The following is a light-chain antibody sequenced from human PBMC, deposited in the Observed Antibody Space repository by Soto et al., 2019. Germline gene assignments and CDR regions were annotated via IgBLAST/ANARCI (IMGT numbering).Light chain of an antibody. V-gene: IGLV2-14*01. CDR2: DVS. J-gene: IGLJ2*01. CDR3: SSFTSSSSVV. CDR1: SSDVGAYAY. Sequence: QSALTQPASVSGSPGQSITISCTGTSSDVGAYAYVSWYQQHPGRVPKLMIYDVSNRPSGVSNRFSGSKSGNTASLTISGLQAEDEADYYCSSFTSSSSVVFGGGTKVTVL.